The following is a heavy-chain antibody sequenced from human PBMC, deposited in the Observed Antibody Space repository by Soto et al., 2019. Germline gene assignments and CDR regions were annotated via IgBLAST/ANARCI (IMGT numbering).Heavy chain of an antibody. D-gene: IGHD2-2*01. Sequence: ASVKVSCKASGYTLSSFGISSVRQAPGQGLEWMGWVSTYNGDRKYAQTFQGRVTMTTDTSTSTAYMELRSLTSDDTAVYYCARECCPGISCYGPDYWGQGTLVTVSS. CDR2: VSTYNGDR. V-gene: IGHV1-18*01. CDR1: GYTLSSFG. CDR3: ARECCPGISCYGPDY. J-gene: IGHJ4*02.